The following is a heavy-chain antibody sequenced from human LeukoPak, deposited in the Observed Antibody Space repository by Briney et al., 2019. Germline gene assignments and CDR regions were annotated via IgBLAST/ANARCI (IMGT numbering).Heavy chain of an antibody. J-gene: IGHJ4*02. CDR1: GFTFSSYA. V-gene: IGHV3-23*01. CDR2: ISGSGGST. D-gene: IGHD3-22*01. CDR3: AKDSASGWIVVVITYFDY. Sequence: GGSLRLSCAASGFTFSSYAMSWVRQAPGKGLEWVSAISGSGGSTYYADSVKGRFTISRDNSKNTLYPQMDSLRAEDTAVYYCAKDSASGWIVVVITYFDYWGQGTLVTVSS.